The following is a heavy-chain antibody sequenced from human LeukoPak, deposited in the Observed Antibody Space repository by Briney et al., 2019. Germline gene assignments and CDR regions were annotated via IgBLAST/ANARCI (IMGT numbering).Heavy chain of an antibody. CDR3: ARTYYYGSGSYGR. CDR2: INHSGST. CDR1: GGSFSGYY. J-gene: IGHJ4*02. Sequence: SETLSLTCAVYGGSFSGYYWSWIRQPPGKGLEWIGEINHSGSTNYNPSLKSRDTISVDTSKNQFSLKLSSVTAADTAVYYCARTYYYGSGSYGRWGQGTLVTVSS. V-gene: IGHV4-34*01. D-gene: IGHD3-10*01.